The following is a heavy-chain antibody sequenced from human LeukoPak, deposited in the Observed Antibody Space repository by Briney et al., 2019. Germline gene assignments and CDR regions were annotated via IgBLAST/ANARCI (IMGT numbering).Heavy chain of an antibody. CDR1: GFTVSSNY. V-gene: IGHV3-11*04. CDR3: AREGDILTGYSNQFDY. Sequence: GGSLRLSCAASGFTVSSNYMSWVRQAPGKGLEWVSYISSSGSTIYYADSVKGRFTISRDNAKNSLYLQMNSLRAEVTAVYYCAREGDILTGYSNQFDYWGQGTLVTVSS. D-gene: IGHD3-9*01. J-gene: IGHJ4*02. CDR2: ISSSGSTI.